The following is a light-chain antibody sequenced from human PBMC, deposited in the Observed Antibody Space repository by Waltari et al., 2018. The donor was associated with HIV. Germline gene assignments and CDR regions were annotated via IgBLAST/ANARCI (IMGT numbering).Light chain of an antibody. V-gene: IGLV1-40*01. J-gene: IGLJ2*01. CDR2: PNT. CDR1: NSNIGAGYD. Sequence: QSVLTQPPSVSGAPGQRVTISCTGSNSNIGAGYDVHWFQQLPGTAPKLLIFPNTNRPSGVPDRFSPSKSVASASLSIAGLQVEDEADYYCQSYDSGLSGVIFGGGTKLTVL. CDR3: QSYDSGLSGVI.